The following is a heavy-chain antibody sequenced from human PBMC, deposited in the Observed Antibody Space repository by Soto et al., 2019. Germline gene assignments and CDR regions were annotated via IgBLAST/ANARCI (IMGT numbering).Heavy chain of an antibody. V-gene: IGHV3-53*01. D-gene: IGHD6-19*01. CDR1: GFNFSSSD. CDR2: IYTAGTT. J-gene: IGHJ4*02. CDR3: AKDGSGWYNY. Sequence: PGGPMRLSCAASGFNFSSSDMGWVRQAPGKGLEWISVIYTAGTTYYADSVKGRFTISRDNSKNTLYLQMNSLRAEDTAVYYCAKDGSGWYNYWGQGTLVTVSS.